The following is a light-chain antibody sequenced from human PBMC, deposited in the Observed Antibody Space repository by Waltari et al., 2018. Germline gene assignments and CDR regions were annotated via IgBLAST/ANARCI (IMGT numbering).Light chain of an antibody. J-gene: IGLJ2*01. Sequence: QSALTQPPSASGSPGQSVTISCTGTSNDIGGYFYVSWYQQHPGKAPNLMLYVVTNRPSGVPDRFSGSKSGNTASLTVSGLQAEDEAEYYCASYASYNTLVFGGGTKLTVL. CDR3: ASYASYNTLV. V-gene: IGLV2-8*01. CDR2: VVT. CDR1: SNDIGGYFY.